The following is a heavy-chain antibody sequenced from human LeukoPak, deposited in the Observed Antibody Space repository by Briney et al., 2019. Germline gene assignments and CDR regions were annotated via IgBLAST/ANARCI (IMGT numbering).Heavy chain of an antibody. J-gene: IGHJ4*02. CDR1: GYTFTSYD. CDR3: ARGSLRYFDWLSHTYYFDY. V-gene: IGHV1-8*01. CDR2: MNPNSGNT. D-gene: IGHD3-9*01. Sequence: ASVKVSCKASGYTFTSYDINWVRQATGQGLEWMGWMNPNSGNTGYAQKFQGRVTMTRNTSISTAYMELSSLRSEDTAVYYCARGSLRYFDWLSHTYYFDYWGQGTLVTVSS.